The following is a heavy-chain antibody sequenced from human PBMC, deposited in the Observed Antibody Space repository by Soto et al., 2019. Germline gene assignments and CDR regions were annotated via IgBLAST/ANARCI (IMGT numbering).Heavy chain of an antibody. CDR2: IYSGGST. V-gene: IGHV3-53*04. CDR1: GVTVSDPG. CDR3: ARGRGYSSSWDYYYGMDV. D-gene: IGHD6-13*01. J-gene: IGHJ6*02. Sequence: CGSQRVWRGAAGVTVSDPGGSRVRQAQEQVLEWVSVIYSGGSTYYADSVKGRFTISRHNSKNTLYLQMNSLRAEDTAVYYCARGRGYSSSWDYYYGMDVWGQGTTVTVSS.